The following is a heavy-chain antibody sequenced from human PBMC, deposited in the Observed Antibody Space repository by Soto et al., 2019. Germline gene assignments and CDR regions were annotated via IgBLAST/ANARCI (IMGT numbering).Heavy chain of an antibody. Sequence: PXGSLRLSCAASGFSFSDHYMDWVRQAPGKGLEWVARTRNKANRYTTEYAASVKGRFTISRDDSKNSLYLQMNSLQTEDTAVYYCGRVGDYNFWSGPDYWGKGTLVTVSS. V-gene: IGHV3-72*01. CDR2: TRNKANRYTT. J-gene: IGHJ4*02. D-gene: IGHD3-3*01. CDR3: GRVGDYNFWSGPDY. CDR1: GFSFSDHY.